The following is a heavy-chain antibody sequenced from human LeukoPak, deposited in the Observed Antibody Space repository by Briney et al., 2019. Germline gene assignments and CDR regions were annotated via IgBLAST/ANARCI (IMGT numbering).Heavy chain of an antibody. D-gene: IGHD2-2*01. V-gene: IGHV6-1*01. CDR3: ARRLTQYDCFDP. Sequence: SQTLSLTCAISGDSVSSNSVTWNWIRQSPSRGLEWLGRTYYRSTWYNDYAVSVRGRITVNPDTSKNQFSLHQNSVTPEDTAVYYCARRLTQYDCFDPRGQGILVTVSS. CDR1: GDSVSSNSVT. CDR2: TYYRSTWYN. J-gene: IGHJ5*02.